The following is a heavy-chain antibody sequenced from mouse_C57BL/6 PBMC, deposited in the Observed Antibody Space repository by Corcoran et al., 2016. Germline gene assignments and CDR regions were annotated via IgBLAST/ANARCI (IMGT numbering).Heavy chain of an antibody. V-gene: IGHV1-26*01. J-gene: IGHJ2*01. CDR3: ARDGSRRDYFDY. CDR2: INPNNGGT. Sequence: EVQLQQSGPELVKPGASVKISCKASGYTFTDYYMNWVKQSHGKSLEWIGDINPNNGGTSYNQKFKGKATLTVDKSSSTAYMELRSLTSEDSAVYYCARDGSRRDYFDYWGQGTTLTVSS. CDR1: GYTFTDYY. D-gene: IGHD1-1*01.